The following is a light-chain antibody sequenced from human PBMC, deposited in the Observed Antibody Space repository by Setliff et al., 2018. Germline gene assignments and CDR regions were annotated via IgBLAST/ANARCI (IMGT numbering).Light chain of an antibody. V-gene: IGLV2-14*03. CDR2: GVS. CDR3: NAYASDTTYV. J-gene: IGLJ1*01. CDR1: SSDVGSYDL. Sequence: QSALTQPASVSGSPGQSITISCSGTSSDVGSYDLVSWYQQLPGKAPKLIIYGVSDRPSGVSSRFSGSKSGNTAYLTISGLQTEDEAEYYCNAYASDTTYVFGSGTKGTVL.